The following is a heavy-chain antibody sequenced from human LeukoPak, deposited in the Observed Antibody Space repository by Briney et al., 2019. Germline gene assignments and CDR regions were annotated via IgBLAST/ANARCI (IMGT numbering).Heavy chain of an antibody. Sequence: GGSLRLSCAASGFTFSSYWMSWFRQAPGKGLEWVANIKQDGSEKYYVDSVKGRFTISRDNAKNSLYLQMNSLRAGDTAVYYCARECRTPRIPGHWFDPWGKGTLVTVSS. CDR2: IKQDGSEK. V-gene: IGHV3-7*01. J-gene: IGHJ5*02. CDR1: GFTFSSYW. D-gene: IGHD2-21*01. CDR3: ARECRTPRIPGHWFDP.